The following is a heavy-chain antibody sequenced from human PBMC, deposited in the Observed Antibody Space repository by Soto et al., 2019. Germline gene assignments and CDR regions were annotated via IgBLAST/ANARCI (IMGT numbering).Heavy chain of an antibody. D-gene: IGHD3-22*01. V-gene: IGHV2-5*01. J-gene: IGHJ4*02. CDR1: GFSLSTSGVG. CDR3: ARGYYYDSSGYPYYFDY. CDR2: IYRNDDK. Sequence: SGPTLVNPTQTLTLTCTFSGFSLSTSGVGVGWIRQPPGKALEWLALIYRNDDKRYSPSLKSRLTITKDTSKNQVVLTMTNMDPVDTATYYCARGYYYDSSGYPYYFDYWGQGTRVTVSS.